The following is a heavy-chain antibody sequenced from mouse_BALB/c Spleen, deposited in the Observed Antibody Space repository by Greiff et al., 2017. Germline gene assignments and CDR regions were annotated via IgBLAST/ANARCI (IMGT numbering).Heavy chain of an antibody. CDR3: ARDGNYPSWFAY. CDR1: GYTFTSYT. CDR2: INPSSGYT. D-gene: IGHD2-1*01. Sequence: QVHVKQSGAELARPGASVKMSCKASGYTFTSYTMHWVKQRPGQGLEWIGYINPSSGYTNYNQKFKDKATLTADKSSSTAYMQLSSLTSEDSAVYYCARDGNYPSWFAYWGQGTLVTVSA. V-gene: IGHV1-4*01. J-gene: IGHJ3*01.